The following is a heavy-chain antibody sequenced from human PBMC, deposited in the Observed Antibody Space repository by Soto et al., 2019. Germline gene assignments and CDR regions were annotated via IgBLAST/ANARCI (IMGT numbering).Heavy chain of an antibody. J-gene: IGHJ6*02. CDR1: GFSFSNAW. CDR2: IKRKIDGEAT. CDR3: TTGSVEGV. D-gene: IGHD2-15*01. Sequence: EVQLVESGGGLVQPGGSLRLSCAASGFSFSNAWMNWVRQAPGKGLEWVGRIKRKIDGEATDYAAPVKGRFTVLRDDSKSALYLQMNSLKGDDTAVYYCTTGSVEGVWGQGTTVTVS. V-gene: IGHV3-15*07.